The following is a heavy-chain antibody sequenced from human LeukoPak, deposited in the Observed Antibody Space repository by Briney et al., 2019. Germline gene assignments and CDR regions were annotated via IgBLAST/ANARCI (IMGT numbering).Heavy chain of an antibody. Sequence: ASVKVSCKASGYTFTSYGISWVRQAPGQGLEWMGWISAYNGNTNYAQKFQGRVTITADKSTSTAYMELSSLRSEDTAVYYCARDTDRYNWNTDVWWGQGTLVTVSS. CDR3: ARDTDRYNWNTDVW. V-gene: IGHV1-18*01. CDR1: GYTFTSYG. D-gene: IGHD1-20*01. J-gene: IGHJ4*02. CDR2: ISAYNGNT.